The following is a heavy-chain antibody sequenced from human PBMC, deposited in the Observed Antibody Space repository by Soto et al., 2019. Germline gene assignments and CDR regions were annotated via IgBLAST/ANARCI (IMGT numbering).Heavy chain of an antibody. CDR2: ISCSTSYI. CDR3: ARVVDYCDPYYYYGMDV. J-gene: IGHJ6*02. CDR1: GFTFSSYS. D-gene: IGHD3-22*01. V-gene: IGHV3-21*01. Sequence: EVQLVESGGGLVMPGGSLRLSCAASGFTFSSYSMNWVRQAPGKGLEWVSSISCSTSYIYYADSVKGRFTISRDNAKNSLYLQMNSLRAEHTAVYYCARVVDYCDPYYYYGMDVWGQGTTVTVSS.